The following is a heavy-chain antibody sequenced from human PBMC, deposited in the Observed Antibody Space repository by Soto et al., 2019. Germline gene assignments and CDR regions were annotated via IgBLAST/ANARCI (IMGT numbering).Heavy chain of an antibody. J-gene: IGHJ4*02. V-gene: IGHV3-48*01. D-gene: IGHD3-10*01. Sequence: GGSLRLSCGASGFNFGSYSVNWVRQAPGKGLEWVSYITSKSSTIKYAASVKGRFTISRDNPKKTLYLQRNSLRAEATAVYYCAQDLGPAVPHFDHRGQGTLVTVYS. CDR1: GFNFGSYS. CDR3: AQDLGPAVPHFDH. CDR2: ITSKSSTI.